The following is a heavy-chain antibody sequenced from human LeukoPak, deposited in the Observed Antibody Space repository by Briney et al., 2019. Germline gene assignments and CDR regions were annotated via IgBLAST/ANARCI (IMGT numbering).Heavy chain of an antibody. V-gene: IGHV3-53*01. D-gene: IGHD6-13*01. CDR1: GFTVSSNY. CDR3: ARGLYSSSWYGGYWFDP. CDR2: IYSGGST. Sequence: GGSLRLSCAASGFTVSSNYMSWDRQAPGRGLEWVSVIYSGGSTYYADSVKGRFTISRDNSKNTLYLQMNSLRAEDTAVYYCARGLYSSSWYGGYWFDPWGQGTLVTVSS. J-gene: IGHJ5*02.